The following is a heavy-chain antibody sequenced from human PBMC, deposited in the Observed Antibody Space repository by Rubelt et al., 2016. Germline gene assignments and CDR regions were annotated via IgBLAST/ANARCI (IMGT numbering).Heavy chain of an antibody. J-gene: IGHJ3*02. CDR3: ASSITMIVVVHHAFDI. CDR1: GGSISSSSYY. CDR2: IYHSGST. V-gene: IGHV4-39*01. Sequence: QVQLQQWGAGLLKPSETLSLTCAVSGGSISSSSYYWGWIRQPPGKGLEWIGSIYHSGSTYYNPSLKSRVTISLDTSKNQFSRKLSSVTAADTAVYYCASSITMIVVVHHAFDIWGQGTMVTVSS. D-gene: IGHD3-22*01.